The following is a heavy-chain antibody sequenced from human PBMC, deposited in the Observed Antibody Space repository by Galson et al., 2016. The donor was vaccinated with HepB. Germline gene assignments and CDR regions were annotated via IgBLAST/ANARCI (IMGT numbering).Heavy chain of an antibody. J-gene: IGHJ3*02. CDR2: IWYDGNNN. Sequence: SLRLSCAASGFSFSSYGMHWVRQAPGKGLEWVAVIWYDGNNNYYVDSVKGRFTISRDNSKDTLYLQMNSLRAEDTAVYYCARGVHGAFDIWGQGTMVTVSS. CDR1: GFSFSSYG. CDR3: ARGVHGAFDI. V-gene: IGHV3-33*01.